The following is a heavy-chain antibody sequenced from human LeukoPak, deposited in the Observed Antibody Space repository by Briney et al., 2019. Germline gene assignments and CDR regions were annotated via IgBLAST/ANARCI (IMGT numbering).Heavy chain of an antibody. Sequence: PGGSLRLSCAASGFIFSSYSMNWVRQAPGKGLEWVSSISSSSSHIYYADSVKGRFTISRDNAKNSLYPQMNSLRAEDTAVYYCARDRVEMATIYYYYMDVWGKGTTVTVSS. D-gene: IGHD5-24*01. CDR1: GFIFSSYS. CDR2: ISSSSSHI. J-gene: IGHJ6*03. V-gene: IGHV3-21*01. CDR3: ARDRVEMATIYYYYMDV.